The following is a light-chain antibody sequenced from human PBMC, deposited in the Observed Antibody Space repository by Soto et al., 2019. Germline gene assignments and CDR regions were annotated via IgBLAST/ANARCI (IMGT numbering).Light chain of an antibody. Sequence: DIQMTQSPSSLSASVGDTVTFTCRASQDISTYLAWYQQKPGKVPSLLIYAASTLQSWVPSRFSGSGSGTTFTLTVSGLQPEDVATYFCQNYYSAPLFGQWTRLE. CDR1: QDISTY. CDR3: QNYYSAPL. V-gene: IGKV1-27*01. J-gene: IGKJ5*01. CDR2: AAS.